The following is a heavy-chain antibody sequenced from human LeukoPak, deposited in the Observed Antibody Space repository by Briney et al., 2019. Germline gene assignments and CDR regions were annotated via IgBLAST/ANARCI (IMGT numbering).Heavy chain of an antibody. CDR3: ASPGYFDWLFFDY. CDR2: IYYSGST. Sequence: SETLSLTCTVSGGSISSSSYYWGWIRQPPGKGLEWIGSIYYSGSTYYNPSLKSRVTISVDTSKNQFSLKLSSVTAADTAVYYCASPGYFDWLFFDYWGQGTLVTVSS. J-gene: IGHJ4*02. D-gene: IGHD3-9*01. CDR1: GGSISSSSYY. V-gene: IGHV4-39*07.